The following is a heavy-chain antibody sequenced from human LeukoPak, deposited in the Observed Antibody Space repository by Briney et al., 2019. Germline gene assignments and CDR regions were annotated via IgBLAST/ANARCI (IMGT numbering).Heavy chain of an antibody. Sequence: SETLSLTCTVSGASISSGGYYWTWIRQHPGKGLEWIGYVYYSGSSYYNPSLQSRVTISVDTSKNQFSLKLSSVTAADTAVYYCARDRGGSSGWYNLNDAFDIWGQGTMVTVSS. D-gene: IGHD6-19*01. CDR1: GASISSGGYY. J-gene: IGHJ3*02. V-gene: IGHV4-31*03. CDR3: ARDRGGSSGWYNLNDAFDI. CDR2: VYYSGSS.